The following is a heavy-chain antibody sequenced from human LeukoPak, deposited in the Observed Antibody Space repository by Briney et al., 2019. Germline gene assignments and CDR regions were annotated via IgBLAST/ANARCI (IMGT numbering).Heavy chain of an antibody. CDR3: ARYAYSSGYYYLDY. CDR1: GGSISSYY. Sequence: SETLSLTCTVSGGSISSYYWSWIRQPPGKGLEWIGYIYYSGSTNYNPSPKSRVTMSVDTSKNQFSLKLSSVTAADTAVYYCARYAYSSGYYYLDYWGQGTLVTVSS. D-gene: IGHD3-22*01. J-gene: IGHJ4*02. V-gene: IGHV4-59*12. CDR2: IYYSGST.